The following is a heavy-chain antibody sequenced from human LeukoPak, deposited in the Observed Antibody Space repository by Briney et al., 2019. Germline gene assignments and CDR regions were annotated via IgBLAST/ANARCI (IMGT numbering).Heavy chain of an antibody. CDR2: ISSSSSYI. V-gene: IGHV3-11*06. J-gene: IGHJ4*02. D-gene: IGHD3-3*01. CDR1: GFTFSDYY. Sequence: GGSLRLSCAASGFTFSDYYMSWIRQAPGKGLEWVSSISSSSSYIYYADSVKGRFTISRDNAKNSLYLQMNSLRAEDTAVYYCARSRLMYYDFWSGPFDYWGQGTLVTVSS. CDR3: ARSRLMYYDFWSGPFDY.